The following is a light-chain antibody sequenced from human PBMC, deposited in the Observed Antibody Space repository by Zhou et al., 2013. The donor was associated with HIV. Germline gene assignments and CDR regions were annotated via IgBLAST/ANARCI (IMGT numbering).Light chain of an antibody. CDR3: QQSYSTPRT. J-gene: IGKJ2*01. V-gene: IGKV1-39*01. CDR2: AAS. CDR1: QNISNF. Sequence: DIQMTQSPSSLSASVEDRVTITCRASQNISNFLNWYQQKPGKAPKLLIYAASSLQTGVPSRFSGSGSGTDFTLTISSLQSEDFATYYCQQSYSTPRTFGQGTKLEIK.